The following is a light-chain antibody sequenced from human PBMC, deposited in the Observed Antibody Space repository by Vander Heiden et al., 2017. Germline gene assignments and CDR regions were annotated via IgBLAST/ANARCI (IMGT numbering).Light chain of an antibody. CDR1: QSVGVS. Sequence: EIVMTQSPATLSVAPRERATLSCWASQSVGVSLAWYQLKRGQAPRLLIYDASTRATGIPDRFNGGGSETHFTLTISGLESEDFAIYVCQQDIKWPITFGHGTKVDMK. V-gene: IGKV3D-15*01. J-gene: IGKJ3*01. CDR3: QQDIKWPIT. CDR2: DAS.